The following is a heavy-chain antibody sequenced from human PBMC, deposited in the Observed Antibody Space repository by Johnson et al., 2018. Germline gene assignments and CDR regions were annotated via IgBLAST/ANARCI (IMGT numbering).Heavy chain of an antibody. J-gene: IGHJ4*02. D-gene: IGHD6-19*01. CDR1: GFTFGDYA. CDR3: SRRGPRLAGAAHFDY. Sequence: EVQLLESGGGLVEPGRSLRLSCTGSGFTFGDYAINWFRQAPGKGLEWLGFIKGYTYGGTSQYAASVKGRFTISREDSKSVAYLQMNSLKSEDKAVYYCSRRGPRLAGAAHFDYWGQGTLVTVSS. V-gene: IGHV3-49*03. CDR2: IKGYTYGGTS.